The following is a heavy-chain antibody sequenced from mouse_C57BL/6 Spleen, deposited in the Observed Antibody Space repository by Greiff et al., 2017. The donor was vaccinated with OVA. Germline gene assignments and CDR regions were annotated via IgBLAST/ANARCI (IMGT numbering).Heavy chain of an antibody. CDR2: IRNKANGYTT. V-gene: IGHV7-3*01. CDR3: ARWVYGNYGAY. CDR1: GFTFTDYY. D-gene: IGHD2-10*02. Sequence: EVKLVESGGGLVQPGGSLSLSCAASGFTFTDYYMSWVRQPPGKALEWLGFIRNKANGYTTEYSASVKGRFTISRDNSQSILYLQMNALRAEDSATYYCARWVYGNYGAYWGQGTLVTVSA. J-gene: IGHJ3*01.